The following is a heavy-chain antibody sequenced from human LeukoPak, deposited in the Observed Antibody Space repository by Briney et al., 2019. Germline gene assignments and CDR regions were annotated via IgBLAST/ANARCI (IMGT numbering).Heavy chain of an antibody. Sequence: SETLSLTCAVYGGSFSGYYWSWIRQPPGQGLEWIGEINHSGSTNYNPSLKSRVTISVDTSKNQFSLKLSSVTAADTAVYYCARCTVVFDYWGQGTLVTVSS. CDR2: INHSGST. D-gene: IGHD4-23*01. V-gene: IGHV4-34*01. CDR1: GGSFSGYY. J-gene: IGHJ4*02. CDR3: ARCTVVFDY.